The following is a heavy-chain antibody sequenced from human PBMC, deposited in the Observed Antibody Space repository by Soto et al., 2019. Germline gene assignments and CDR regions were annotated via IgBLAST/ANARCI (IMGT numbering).Heavy chain of an antibody. CDR2: INSDGSCK. Sequence: GGSLRLSCAASGFTFSSYRMHWVRQAPGKGLEWVSRINSDGSCKYYADSVKGRFTISRDNAKNTLYLQMNSLRAEDTAVYYCARAAVFNTNVCWGRFGSWGQGTLVTVSS. CDR3: ARAAVFNTNVCWGRFGS. J-gene: IGHJ4*02. CDR1: GFTFSSYR. V-gene: IGHV3-74*01. D-gene: IGHD3-16*01.